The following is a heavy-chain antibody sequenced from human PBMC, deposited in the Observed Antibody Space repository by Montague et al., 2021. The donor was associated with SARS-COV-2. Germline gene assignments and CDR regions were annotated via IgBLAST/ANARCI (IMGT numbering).Heavy chain of an antibody. J-gene: IGHJ3*01. CDR3: ARGEVTAFAIPIVFPAAGALDS. D-gene: IGHD2-21*01. CDR1: GGSFNDYY. V-gene: IGHV4-34*01. Sequence: SETLSLTCAVYGGSFNDYYWTWVRQPPGKGLEWIGEITHSGNINYNPSLQNRVTMSVDKSKNQFSLKLTSATAADTATYYCARGEVTAFAIPIVFPAAGALDSWGRGTTVTVSS. CDR2: ITHSGNI.